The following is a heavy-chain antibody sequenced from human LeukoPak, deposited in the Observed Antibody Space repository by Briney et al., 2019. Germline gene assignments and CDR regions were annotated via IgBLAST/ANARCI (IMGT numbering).Heavy chain of an antibody. Sequence: KPSQTLSLTCTVSGGSISSGGYYWSWMRQHLEKGLEWIGYIYHSGSTYYNPSLKSRVTISVDRSKNQFSLKLSSVTAADTAVYYCARARYYDILTGPPLDYWGQGTLVTVSS. D-gene: IGHD3-9*01. CDR1: GGSISSGGYY. CDR3: ARARYYDILTGPPLDY. V-gene: IGHV4-30-2*01. CDR2: IYHSGST. J-gene: IGHJ4*02.